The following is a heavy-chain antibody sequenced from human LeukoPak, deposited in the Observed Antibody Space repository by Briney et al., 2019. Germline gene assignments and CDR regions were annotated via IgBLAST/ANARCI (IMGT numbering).Heavy chain of an antibody. CDR2: IKQDGSEK. D-gene: IGHD3-9*01. CDR3: ASQAIYYDILTGYSYFFDY. CDR1: GFTFSSYW. J-gene: IGHJ4*02. V-gene: IGHV3-7*01. Sequence: PGGSLRLSCAASGFTFSSYWMSWVRQAPGKGLEWVANIKQDGSEKYYVDSVKGRFTIPRDNAKNSLYLQMNSLRAEDTAVYYCASQAIYYDILTGYSYFFDYWGQGTLVTVSS.